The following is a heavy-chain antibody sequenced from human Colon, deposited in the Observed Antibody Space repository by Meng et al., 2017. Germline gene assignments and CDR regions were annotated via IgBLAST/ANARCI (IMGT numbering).Heavy chain of an antibody. J-gene: IGHJ4*02. D-gene: IGHD3-22*01. V-gene: IGHV4-4*02. Sequence: QWQLKKAGPGLVKPSANLSLTCAVSGGSISRSDWWSWVRQPPGKGLEWIGETSHSGSTNYSPSLKIRVTISLDKSKNQLSLKLNSVTAADTAVYYCASSDYYRSDYWGQGTLVTVSS. CDR2: TSHSGST. CDR3: ASSDYYRSDY. CDR1: GGSISRSDW.